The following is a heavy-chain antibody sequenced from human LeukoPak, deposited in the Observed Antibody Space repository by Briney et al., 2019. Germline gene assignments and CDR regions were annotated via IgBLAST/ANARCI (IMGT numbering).Heavy chain of an antibody. Sequence: GESLRLSCAASGFTFDDYGMHWVRQAPGKGLEWVAVISYDGSNKYYADSVKGRFTISRDNSKNTLYLQMNSLRAEDTAVYYCAKAGGAPTWVLEWLLRDYFDYWGQGTLVTVSS. CDR1: GFTFDDYG. D-gene: IGHD3-3*01. CDR2: ISYDGSNK. V-gene: IGHV3-30*18. J-gene: IGHJ4*02. CDR3: AKAGGAPTWVLEWLLRDYFDY.